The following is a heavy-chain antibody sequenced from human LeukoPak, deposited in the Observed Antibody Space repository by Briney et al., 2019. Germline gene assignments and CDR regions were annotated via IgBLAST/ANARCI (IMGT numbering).Heavy chain of an antibody. CDR1: GFTFSSYA. Sequence: GGSLRLSCAASGFTFSSYAMSWVRQAPGKGLEWVSAISGSGGSTYYADSVKGRFTISRDNSKNTLYLQMNSLRAEDTAVYYRAKYPYYDILTGPKMDVWGQGTTVTVSS. V-gene: IGHV3-23*01. CDR2: ISGSGGST. CDR3: AKYPYYDILTGPKMDV. D-gene: IGHD3-9*01. J-gene: IGHJ6*02.